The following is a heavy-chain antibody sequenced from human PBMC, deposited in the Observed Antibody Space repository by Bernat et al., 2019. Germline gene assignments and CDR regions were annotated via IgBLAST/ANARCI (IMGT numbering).Heavy chain of an antibody. D-gene: IGHD6-13*01. CDR2: ISYDGSNK. V-gene: IGHV3-30*18. Sequence: QVQLVESGGGVVQPGRSLRLSCAASGFTFSSYGMHWVRQAPGKGLDWVAVISYDGSNKYYADSVKGRFTVSRDNSKNTLYLQMNSLRAEDTAVYYCAKDVFTGSSHPDAGGYYYYGMDVWGQGTTVTVSS. J-gene: IGHJ6*02. CDR3: AKDVFTGSSHPDAGGYYYYGMDV. CDR1: GFTFSSYG.